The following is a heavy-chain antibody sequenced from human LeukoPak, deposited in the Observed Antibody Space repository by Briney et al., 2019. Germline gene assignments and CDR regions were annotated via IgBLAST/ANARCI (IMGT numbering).Heavy chain of an antibody. Sequence: SETLSLTCTVSGGSISSSSYYWGWIRQPPGKGLEWIGNIYYSGSTYYNPSLKSRVTISVDTSKNQFSLKLSSVTAADTAVYYCARRSSSGWYFDYWGQGTLVTVSS. V-gene: IGHV4-39*01. J-gene: IGHJ4*02. CDR3: ARRSSSGWYFDY. CDR2: IYYSGST. CDR1: GGSISSSSYY. D-gene: IGHD6-19*01.